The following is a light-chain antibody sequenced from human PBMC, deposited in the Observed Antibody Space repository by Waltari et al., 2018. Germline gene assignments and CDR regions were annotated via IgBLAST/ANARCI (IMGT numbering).Light chain of an antibody. CDR1: SSDVGSYNL. V-gene: IGLV2-23*02. CDR3: CSYAGSSTLVV. CDR2: EVS. Sequence: QSALTQPASVSGSPGPSITIPCTGTSSDVGSYNLVPWYQQHPGKAPKLLIYEVSKRPSGVSNRFSGSKSGNTASLTISGLQAEDEADYYCCSYAGSSTLVVFGGGTKLTVL. J-gene: IGLJ2*01.